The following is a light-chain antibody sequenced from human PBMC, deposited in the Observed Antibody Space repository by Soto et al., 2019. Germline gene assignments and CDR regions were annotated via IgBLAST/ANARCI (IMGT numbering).Light chain of an antibody. Sequence: IDFAHSPGTLSFFPWLRPTICYRASQSVSNTYLAWYQQKPGQAPRLLIYDASTRATGIPARFSGSGSGTDFTLTISSLEPEDFAVYYCQQYRSWPSFGQGTRLEIK. J-gene: IGKJ5*01. CDR2: DAS. V-gene: IGKV3-20*01. CDR3: QQYRSWPS. CDR1: QSVSNTY.